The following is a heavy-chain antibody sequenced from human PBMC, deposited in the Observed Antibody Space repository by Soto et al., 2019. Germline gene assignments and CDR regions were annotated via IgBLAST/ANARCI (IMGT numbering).Heavy chain of an antibody. Sequence: QVQLVESGGGVVQPGRSLRLSCAASGFTFSSYGMHWVRQAPGKGLEWVAVISYDGSNKYYADSVKGRFTISRDNSKNTLYLQMNSLRAEDTAVYYCAKSFGNYADLFFDPWGQGTLVTVPS. CDR3: AKSFGNYADLFFDP. CDR2: ISYDGSNK. D-gene: IGHD4-4*01. J-gene: IGHJ5*02. CDR1: GFTFSSYG. V-gene: IGHV3-30*18.